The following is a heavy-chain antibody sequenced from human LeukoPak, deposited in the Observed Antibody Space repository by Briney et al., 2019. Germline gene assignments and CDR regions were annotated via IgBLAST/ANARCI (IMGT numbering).Heavy chain of an antibody. D-gene: IGHD3-22*01. CDR3: ARERYDSSGINWFDP. V-gene: IGHV4-39*07. CDR2: IYYSGST. CDR1: GGSISSSSYY. J-gene: IGHJ5*02. Sequence: KPSETLSLTCTVSGGSISSSSYYWGWIRQPPGKGLEWIGSIYYSGSTYYNPSLKSRVTISVDTSKNQFSLKLSSVTAADTALYYCARERYDSSGINWFDPWGQGTLVTVSS.